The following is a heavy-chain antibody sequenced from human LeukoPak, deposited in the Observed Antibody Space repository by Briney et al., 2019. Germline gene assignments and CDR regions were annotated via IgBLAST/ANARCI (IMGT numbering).Heavy chain of an antibody. Sequence: SETLSLTCTVSGGSISSGDYYWSWIRQPPGKGLEWIGYIYYSGSTYYNPSLKSRVTISVDTSKNQFSLMLSSVTAADTAVYYCARYSSWYYFDYWGQGTLVTVSS. CDR2: IYYSGST. CDR3: ARYSSWYYFDY. V-gene: IGHV4-30-4*08. J-gene: IGHJ4*02. D-gene: IGHD6-13*01. CDR1: GGSISSGDYY.